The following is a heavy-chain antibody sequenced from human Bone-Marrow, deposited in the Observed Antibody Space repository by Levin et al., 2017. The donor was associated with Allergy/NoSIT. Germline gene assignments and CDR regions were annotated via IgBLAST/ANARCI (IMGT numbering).Heavy chain of an antibody. CDR3: ANLQQPINYYYYGMDV. CDR1: GFSFSSYA. V-gene: IGHV3-23*01. Sequence: PGGSLRLSCAASGFSFSSYAMSWVRQGPGKGLEWVSSITTSGTYTYYADSVQDRFTISRDNSKNTLYLQMNSLRADDTAVYFCANLQQPINYYYYGMDVWGQGTTVTVSS. D-gene: IGHD1/OR15-1a*01. J-gene: IGHJ6*02. CDR2: ITTSGTYT.